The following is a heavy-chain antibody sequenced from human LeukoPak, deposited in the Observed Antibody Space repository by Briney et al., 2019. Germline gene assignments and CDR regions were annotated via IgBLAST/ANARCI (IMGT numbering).Heavy chain of an antibody. CDR3: ARGEGAVAPSAFDI. Sequence: GGSLRLSCAASGFTFSSYAMHWVRQAPGKGLEWVAVISYDGSNKYYADSVKGRFTISRDNSKNTLYLQMNSLRAEDTAVYYCARGEGAVAPSAFDIWGQGTMVTVSS. V-gene: IGHV3-30*04. CDR2: ISYDGSNK. CDR1: GFTFSSYA. D-gene: IGHD6-19*01. J-gene: IGHJ3*02.